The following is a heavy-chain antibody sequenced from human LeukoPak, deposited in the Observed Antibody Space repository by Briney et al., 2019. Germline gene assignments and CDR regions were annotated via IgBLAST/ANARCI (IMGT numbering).Heavy chain of an antibody. D-gene: IGHD3-22*01. V-gene: IGHV3-30*04. CDR2: ISYDGSNK. CDR3: ARTVTYYYDSSGYYSPPFYYFDY. CDR1: GFTFSSYA. Sequence: GRSLRLSCAASGFTFSSYAMHWVRQAPGKGLEWVAVISYDGSNKYYADSVKGRFTISRDNSKNTLYLQMNSLRAEDTAVYYCARTVTYYYDSSGYYSPPFYYFDYWGQGTLVTVSS. J-gene: IGHJ4*02.